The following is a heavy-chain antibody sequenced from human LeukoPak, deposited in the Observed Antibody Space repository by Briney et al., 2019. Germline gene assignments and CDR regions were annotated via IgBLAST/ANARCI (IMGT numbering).Heavy chain of an antibody. D-gene: IGHD2-2*02. CDR2: IYWNDDK. J-gene: IGHJ5*02. CDR1: GFSLSTSGEG. CDR3: AHERSGTVVIPSALRRWFDP. V-gene: IGHV2-5*01. Sequence: SGPTLVNPTQTLTLTCTFSGFSLSTSGEGVGWIRQPPGKALEWLALIYWNDDKRYSPSLKSRLTITKGTSENQVVLTMTNMDPVDTATYYCAHERSGTVVIPSALRRWFDPWGQGTLVTVSS.